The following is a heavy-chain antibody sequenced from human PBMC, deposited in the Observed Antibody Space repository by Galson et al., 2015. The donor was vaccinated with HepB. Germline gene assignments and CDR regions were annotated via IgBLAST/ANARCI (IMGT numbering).Heavy chain of an antibody. CDR1: GYSFTSFW. V-gene: IGHV5-10-1*01. Sequence: QSGAEVKKPGESVMISCKGSGYSFTSFWISWVRQMPGKGLEWMGRIDPSDSYTNYSPSFRGHVTISIGKSITTAYLQWSSLRASDTAMYFCARHEGIKNPFHLWGQGTMVTVSS. J-gene: IGHJ3*01. CDR2: IDPSDSYT. CDR3: ARHEGIKNPFHL. D-gene: IGHD2-15*01.